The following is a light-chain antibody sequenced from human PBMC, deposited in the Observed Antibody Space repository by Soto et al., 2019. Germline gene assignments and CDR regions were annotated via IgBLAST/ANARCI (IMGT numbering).Light chain of an antibody. J-gene: IGLJ1*01. CDR1: SSDVGGYNY. V-gene: IGLV2-11*01. Sequence: QSALTQPRSVSGSARQSVTISCTGTSSDVGGYNYVSWYQQHPGKAPKLMIYDVSKRPSGVPDRFSGSKSGNTASLTISGLQAEDEADYYCCSYAGSYTFHVFGTGTKVTVL. CDR3: CSYAGSYTFHV. CDR2: DVS.